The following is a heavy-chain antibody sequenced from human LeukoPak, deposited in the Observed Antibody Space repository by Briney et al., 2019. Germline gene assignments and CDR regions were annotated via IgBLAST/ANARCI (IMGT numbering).Heavy chain of an antibody. CDR2: INPSGGST. D-gene: IGHD2-2*01. V-gene: IGHV1-46*03. J-gene: IGHJ4*02. CDR1: GYTFTSYY. CDR3: ARGGRSVVPAAMVDY. Sequence: ASVKVSCKXSGYTFTSYYMHWVRQAPGQGLEWMGIINPSGGSTSYSQKFQGRVTMTRDTSTSTVYMELSSLRSEDTAVYYCARGGRSVVPAAMVDYWGQGTLVTVSS.